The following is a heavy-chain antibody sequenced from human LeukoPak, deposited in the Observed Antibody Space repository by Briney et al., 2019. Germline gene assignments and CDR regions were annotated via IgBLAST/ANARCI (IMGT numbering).Heavy chain of an antibody. CDR3: ARDSPMVRGVIPNYYYYYMDV. J-gene: IGHJ6*03. Sequence: PWETLSLTCAVYGGSFSGYYWSWIRQPPGKGLEWIGEINHSGSTNYNPSLKSRVTISVDTSKNQFSLKLSSVSAADTAVYYCARDSPMVRGVIPNYYYYYMDVWGKGTTVTVSS. CDR2: INHSGST. D-gene: IGHD3-10*01. V-gene: IGHV4-34*01. CDR1: GGSFSGYY.